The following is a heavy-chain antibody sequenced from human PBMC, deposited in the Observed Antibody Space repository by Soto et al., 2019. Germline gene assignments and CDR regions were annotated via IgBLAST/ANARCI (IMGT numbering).Heavy chain of an antibody. CDR1: CGSITNSNW. V-gene: IGHV4-4*02. D-gene: IGHD2-21*01. J-gene: IGHJ4*02. CDR3: ARGPPIVGNTTPLDS. Sequence: SETLSLTCTVSCGSITNSNWWSWVRLPPAKGLEWIGDIYHAGSTKYNPSLERRVTMSVDTSNNQFALTLTSVTAADTAVYFCARGPPIVGNTTPLDSWGQGTLVTVSS. CDR2: IYHAGST.